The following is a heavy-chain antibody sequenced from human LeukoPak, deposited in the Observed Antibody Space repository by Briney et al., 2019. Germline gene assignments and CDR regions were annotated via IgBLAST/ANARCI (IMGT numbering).Heavy chain of an antibody. CDR3: ARGTRHKGYCSSTSCKRNWFDS. D-gene: IGHD2-2*01. J-gene: IGHJ5*01. CDR2: INHSGST. CDR1: GGSFSGYY. Sequence: SETLSLTCAVYGGSFSGYYWSWIRQPPGKGLEWIGEINHSGSTNYNPSLKSRVTISVDTSKNQFSLKLSSVTAADTAVYYCARGTRHKGYCSSTSCKRNWFDSWGQGTLVTVSS. V-gene: IGHV4-34*01.